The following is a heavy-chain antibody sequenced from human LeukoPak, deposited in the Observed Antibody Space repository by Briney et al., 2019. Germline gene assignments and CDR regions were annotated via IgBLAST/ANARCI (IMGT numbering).Heavy chain of an antibody. V-gene: IGHV3-23*01. J-gene: IGHJ4*02. CDR3: AAMGTYYDGSGSSDY. D-gene: IGHD3-10*01. CDR1: GFTFSSYA. Sequence: GGSLRLFCAASGFTFSSYAMSWVRQAPGKGLEWVSAISGSGGSTYYADSVKGRFTISRDNSKNTLYLQMNSLRAEDTAVYYCAAMGTYYDGSGSSDYWGQGTLVTVSS. CDR2: ISGSGGST.